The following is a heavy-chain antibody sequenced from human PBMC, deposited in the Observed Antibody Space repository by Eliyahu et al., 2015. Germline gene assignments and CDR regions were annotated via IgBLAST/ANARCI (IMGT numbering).Heavy chain of an antibody. J-gene: IGHJ6*02. Sequence: GKGLEWVAVIWYDGSNKYYADSVKGRFTISRDNSKNTLYLQMNSLRAEDTAVYYCARGRGARIAAAGNYGMDVWGQGTTVTVSS. V-gene: IGHV3-33*01. D-gene: IGHD6-13*01. CDR3: ARGRGARIAAAGNYGMDV. CDR2: IWYDGSNK.